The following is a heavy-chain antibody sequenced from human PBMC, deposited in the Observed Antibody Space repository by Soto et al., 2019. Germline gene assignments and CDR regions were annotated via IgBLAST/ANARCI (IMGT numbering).Heavy chain of an antibody. Sequence: QVQLVQSGAEVRQPASSVKVSCKTSGGTFSSYAISWVRQAPGQGLEWMGGIVPIVDTSTYAQKFQGRVTITAEESASTVYMELSSLGADDTAVYYCVRVVAIPGYRDNWCQGTLVTVSS. CDR2: IVPIVDTS. CDR3: VRVVAIPGYRDN. J-gene: IGHJ4*02. V-gene: IGHV1-69*12. D-gene: IGHD5-12*01. CDR1: GGTFSSYA.